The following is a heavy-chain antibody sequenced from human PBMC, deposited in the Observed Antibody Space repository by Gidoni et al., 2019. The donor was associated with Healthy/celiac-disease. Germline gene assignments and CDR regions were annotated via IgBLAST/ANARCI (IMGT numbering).Heavy chain of an antibody. D-gene: IGHD2-21*02. CDR1: GCSISRSSSY. CDR2: IYYSGST. V-gene: IGHV4-39*01. J-gene: IGHJ3*02. CDR3: AREPHIVVVTAIADAFDI. Sequence: QLQLQESGPGLVNPSETLSLTCTVSGCSISRSSSYWGWISQPPGKGLDWIGSIYYSGSTYYNPSIKSRVTISVDTSKNQFSLKLSSVTAADTAVYYCAREPHIVVVTAIADAFDIWGQGTMVTVSS.